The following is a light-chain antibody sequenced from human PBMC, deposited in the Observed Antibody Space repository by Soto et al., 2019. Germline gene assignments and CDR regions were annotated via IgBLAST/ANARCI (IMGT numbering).Light chain of an antibody. CDR3: QTWGTGILV. V-gene: IGLV4-69*01. Sequence: QLVLTQSPSASASLGASVKLTCTLSSGHSIYAIAWHQQQPEKGPRYLMKLNSDGSHSKGDGIPDRFSGSSSGAERYLTISSLQSEDEADYYCQTWGTGILVFGGGTKVTVL. J-gene: IGLJ2*01. CDR1: SGHSIYA. CDR2: LNSDGSH.